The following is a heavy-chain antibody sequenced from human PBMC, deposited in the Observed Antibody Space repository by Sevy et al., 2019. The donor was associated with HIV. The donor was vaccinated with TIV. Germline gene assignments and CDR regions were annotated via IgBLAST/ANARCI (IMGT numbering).Heavy chain of an antibody. CDR3: ARAFCSGGSCYSLAF. CDR2: ISPLNGDT. J-gene: IGHJ4*02. Sequence: GSVKVSCEASGYTFTSYRIYWVRQAPGQGLEWMGWISPLNGDTNYAQKFQGRVTMITDTSTSTAYMELRSLRSDDTAVYFCARAFCSGGSCYSLAFWGQGALVTVSS. CDR1: GYTFTSYR. V-gene: IGHV1-18*01. D-gene: IGHD2-15*01.